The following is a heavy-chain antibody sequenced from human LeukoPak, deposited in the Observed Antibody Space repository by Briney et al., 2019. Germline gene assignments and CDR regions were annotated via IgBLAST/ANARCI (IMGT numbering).Heavy chain of an antibody. Sequence: SETLSLTCTVSGGSIGSNYWSWIRQPAGRGLEWIGRIYSSEITNYNPSLKSRVTMSADTSKNQVSLKVNSVTAADTAVYYCARDRHITIFGVGLYYYMDVWGKGTTVTVSS. V-gene: IGHV4-4*07. D-gene: IGHD3-3*01. CDR1: GGSIGSNY. CDR2: IYSSEIT. J-gene: IGHJ6*03. CDR3: ARDRHITIFGVGLYYYMDV.